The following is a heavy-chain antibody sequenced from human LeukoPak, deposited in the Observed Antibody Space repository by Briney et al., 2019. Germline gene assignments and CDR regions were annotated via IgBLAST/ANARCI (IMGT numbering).Heavy chain of an antibody. J-gene: IGHJ4*02. CDR3: AKDQRPDTGYDIDY. CDR2: VWPDGTTR. Sequence: GGSLRLSCSGSGFTFGSYSVNWVRQTPRKGLEWAAVVWPDGTTRYYADSVKDRFTISRDNSKNMVYLQMNRLRVEDTAIYYCAKDQRPDTGYDIDYWGQGTQVTVSS. CDR1: GFTFGSYS. V-gene: IGHV3-23*03. D-gene: IGHD5-12*01.